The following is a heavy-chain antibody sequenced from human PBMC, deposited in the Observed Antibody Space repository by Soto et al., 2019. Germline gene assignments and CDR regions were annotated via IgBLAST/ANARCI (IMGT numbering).Heavy chain of an antibody. Sequence: EVQLVESGGGLVQPGGSLRLSCAASGFTFSSYSMNRVRQAPGKGLEWVSYISSSSSTIYYADSVKGRFTISRDNAKNSLYLQMNSLRDEDTAVYYCAREGTFFSSSYFDYWGQGTLVTVSS. V-gene: IGHV3-48*02. CDR3: AREGTFFSSSYFDY. CDR2: ISSSSSTI. CDR1: GFTFSSYS. D-gene: IGHD6-6*01. J-gene: IGHJ4*02.